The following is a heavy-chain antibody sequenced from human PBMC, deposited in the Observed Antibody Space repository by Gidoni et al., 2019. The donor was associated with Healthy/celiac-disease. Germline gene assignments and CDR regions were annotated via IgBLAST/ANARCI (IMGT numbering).Heavy chain of an antibody. CDR2: ISYDGSNK. J-gene: IGHJ4*02. Sequence: QVQLVESGGGVVKPGRSLRLSWAASGFTISSYALHWDRQAPGKGLGWLAVISYDGSNKYYAESVKGRFTISRDNSKNTLYLQMNSLRAEDTAVYYCASSRVGKSSLGWIQLLETWTWGQGTLVTVSS. CDR1: GFTISSYA. D-gene: IGHD5-18*01. V-gene: IGHV3-30-3*01. CDR3: ASSRVGKSSLGWIQLLETWT.